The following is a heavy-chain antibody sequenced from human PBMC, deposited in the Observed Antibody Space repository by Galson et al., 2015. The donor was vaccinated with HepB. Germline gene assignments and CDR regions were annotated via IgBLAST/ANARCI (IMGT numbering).Heavy chain of an antibody. D-gene: IGHD4-17*01. V-gene: IGHV2-5*02. Sequence: PALVKPTQTLTLTCTFSGFSLSTSEEGVGEAWIRQPPGKALEWLALIYWDDDQRYSPSLKNRLTITKDSSKDQVVLIMTKMDPMDTATYYCAHIRDSASVRFDSWGQGAQVTVSS. CDR3: AHIRDSASVRFDS. J-gene: IGHJ4*02. CDR2: IYWDDDQ. CDR1: GFSLSTSEEG.